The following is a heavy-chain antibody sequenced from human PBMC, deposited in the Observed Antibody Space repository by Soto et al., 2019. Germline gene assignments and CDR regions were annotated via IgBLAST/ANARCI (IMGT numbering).Heavy chain of an antibody. CDR3: ARDHHSSSWYDY. CDR1: GFTFSDYY. V-gene: IGHV3-11*05. CDR2: ISSSSSYT. D-gene: IGHD6-13*01. J-gene: IGHJ4*02. Sequence: QVQLAESGGGLVKPGGSLRLSCAASGFTFSDYYMSWIRQAPGKGLEWVSYISSSSSYTNYADSVKGRFTISRDNAKNSLYLQMNSLRAEDTAVYYCARDHHSSSWYDYWGQGTLVTVSS.